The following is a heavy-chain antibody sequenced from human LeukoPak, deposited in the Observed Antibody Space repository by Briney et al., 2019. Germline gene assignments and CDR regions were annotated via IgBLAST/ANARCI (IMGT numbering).Heavy chain of an antibody. Sequence: SETPSLTRTVSGGSITRTTYSRAWVPPSPREGPGGIGSIYSSGQSYYKVSLRSRVTISVDTSKNQFSLKVSSVTAADTAVYYCATSYCSGGSCYYYWGQGTLVTVSS. CDR2: IYSSGQS. CDR1: GGSITRTTYS. V-gene: IGHV4-39*07. D-gene: IGHD2-15*01. CDR3: ATSYCSGGSCYYY. J-gene: IGHJ4*02.